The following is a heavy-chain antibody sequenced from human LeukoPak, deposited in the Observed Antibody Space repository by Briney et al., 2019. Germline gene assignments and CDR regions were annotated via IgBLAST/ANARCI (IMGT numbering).Heavy chain of an antibody. V-gene: IGHV3-74*01. J-gene: IGHJ6*02. D-gene: IGHD6-19*01. CDR2: INSDGSST. Sequence: PGGSLRLSCAASGLTFSSYWMHWVRQAPGKGLVWVSRINSDGSSTSYADSVKGRFTISRDNAKNTLYLQMNSLRAEDTAVYYCARSPPGGIAVAGPYYYGMDVWGQGTTVTVSS. CDR1: GLTFSSYW. CDR3: ARSPPGGIAVAGPYYYGMDV.